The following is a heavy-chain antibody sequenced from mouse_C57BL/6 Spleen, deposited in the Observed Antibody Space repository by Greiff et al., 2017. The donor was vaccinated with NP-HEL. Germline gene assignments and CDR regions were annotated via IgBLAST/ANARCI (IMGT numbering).Heavy chain of an antibody. V-gene: IGHV14-4*01. J-gene: IGHJ3*01. D-gene: IGHD3-3*01. Sequence: VQLKQSGAELVRPGASVKLSCTASGFNIKDDYMHWVKQRPEQGLEWIGWIDPENGDTEYASKFQGKATITADTSSNTAYLQLSSLTSEDTAVYYCTTGRSRAFAYWGQGTLVTVSA. CDR2: IDPENGDT. CDR3: TTGRSRAFAY. CDR1: GFNIKDDY.